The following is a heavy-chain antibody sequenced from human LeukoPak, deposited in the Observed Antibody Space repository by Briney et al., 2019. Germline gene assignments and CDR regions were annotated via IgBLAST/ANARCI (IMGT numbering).Heavy chain of an antibody. CDR3: ARGAGYNYPYYFDY. V-gene: IGHV3-23*01. CDR1: GFTFSSYA. D-gene: IGHD5-24*01. Sequence: GGSLRLSCAASGFTFSSYAMSWVRRAPGKGLEWVSAISGSGGNTYYADYVKGRFTISRDNSKNTLYLQMNSLRAEDTALYYCARGAGYNYPYYFDYWGQGTLVTVSS. J-gene: IGHJ4*02. CDR2: ISGSGGNT.